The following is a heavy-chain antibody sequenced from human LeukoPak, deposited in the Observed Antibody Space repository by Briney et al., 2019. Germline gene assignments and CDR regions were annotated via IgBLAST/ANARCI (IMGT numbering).Heavy chain of an antibody. D-gene: IGHD3-22*01. J-gene: IGHJ4*02. CDR3: AKTYYYDSSGYYWNYFDS. CDR2: ISGSGGST. V-gene: IGHV3-23*01. CDR1: GFTFSSYA. Sequence: GGSLRLSCAASGFTFSSYAMSWVRQAPGKGLEWVSAISGSGGSTYYAGPVKGRFTISRDNSKNTLYLQMNSLRAEDTAVYYCAKTYYYDSSGYYWNYFDSWGQGTLVTVSS.